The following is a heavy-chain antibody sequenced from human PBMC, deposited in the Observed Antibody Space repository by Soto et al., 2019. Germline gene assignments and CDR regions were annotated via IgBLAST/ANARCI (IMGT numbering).Heavy chain of an antibody. V-gene: IGHV3-23*01. CDR1: GFTFSKHS. CDR3: AKTPGVITVISAFDH. D-gene: IGHD2-21*01. J-gene: IGHJ4*02. CDR2: ISGSGAST. Sequence: LRLSCVASGFTFSKHSLAWVRQAPGKGLEWVSAISGSGASTYDSDSVKGRFIISRDNSNNTLYLQMNSLKAEDTAVYYCAKTPGVITVISAFDHWGQGPPVTVSS.